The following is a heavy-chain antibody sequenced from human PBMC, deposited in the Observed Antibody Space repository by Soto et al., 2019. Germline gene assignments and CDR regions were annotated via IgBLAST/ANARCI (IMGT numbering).Heavy chain of an antibody. J-gene: IGHJ4*02. CDR3: ARVARRDGLIDY. Sequence: HVQLVQSGAEVKKPGASVKVACKTSGYTFINYDISWVRQAPGQGPEWMGWLSSNKGNTSYSQRLQGRVTVTTDTSTSTAYMELRNLRSDDTAVYYCARVARRDGLIDYWGQGTLVTVSS. CDR2: LSSNKGNT. CDR1: GYTFINYD. V-gene: IGHV1-18*01. D-gene: IGHD3-16*01.